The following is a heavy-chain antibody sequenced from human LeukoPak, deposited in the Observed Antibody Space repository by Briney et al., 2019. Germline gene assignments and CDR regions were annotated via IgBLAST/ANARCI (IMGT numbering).Heavy chain of an antibody. CDR3: ARDVIVVRGAIGYYYYYYMDV. Sequence: SETLSLTCTVSGGSISSSSYYWGWIRQPPGKGLEWIGSIYYSGSTYYNPSLKSRVTISVDTSKNQFSLKLSSVTAADTAVYYCARDVIVVRGAIGYYYYYYMDVWGKGTTVTISS. CDR2: IYYSGST. D-gene: IGHD3-10*01. V-gene: IGHV4-39*07. J-gene: IGHJ6*03. CDR1: GGSISSSSYY.